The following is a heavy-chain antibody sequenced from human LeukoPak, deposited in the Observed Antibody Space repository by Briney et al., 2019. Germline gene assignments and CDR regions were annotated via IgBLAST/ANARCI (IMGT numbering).Heavy chain of an antibody. CDR2: ISYDGSNK. CDR1: GFTFSSYG. V-gene: IGHV3-30*18. D-gene: IGHD6-13*01. CDR3: AKGLTYSSSWPHDY. J-gene: IGHJ4*02. Sequence: GRSLRLSCAASGFTFSSYGMHWVRQAPGKGLGWVAVISYDGSNKYYADSVKGRFTISRDNSKNTLYLQMNSLRAEDTAVYYCAKGLTYSSSWPHDYWGQGTLVTVSS.